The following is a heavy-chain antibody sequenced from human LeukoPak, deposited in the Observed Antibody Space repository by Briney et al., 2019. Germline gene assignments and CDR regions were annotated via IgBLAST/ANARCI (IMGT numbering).Heavy chain of an antibody. CDR1: GGSISSYY. V-gene: IGHV4-4*09. J-gene: IGHJ3*02. Sequence: SETLSLTCTVSGGSISSYYWSWIRQPPGKGLEWIGYIYTSGSTNYNPSLKSRVTISVDTSKNQFSLKLSSVTAADTAVYYCARHVGYCSGTSCYRPPDDAFDIWGQGTMVTVSS. CDR2: IYTSGST. CDR3: ARHVGYCSGTSCYRPPDDAFDI. D-gene: IGHD2-2*02.